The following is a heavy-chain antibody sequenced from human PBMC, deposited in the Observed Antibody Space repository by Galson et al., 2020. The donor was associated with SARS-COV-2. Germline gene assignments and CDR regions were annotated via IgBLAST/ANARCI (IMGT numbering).Heavy chain of an antibody. CDR1: GYTFTTYD. V-gene: IGHV1-8*01. CDR3: ARAPAYSYGWYGMDV. CDR2: MNPNSGNT. J-gene: IGHJ6*02. D-gene: IGHD3-16*01. Sequence: ASVKVSCKASGYTFTTYDINWVRQASGQGPEWMAWMNPNSGNTGFAQKFQGRITMTRNTSIATAYMELSSLRSEDTAVYYCARAPAYSYGWYGMDVWGQGTSVTVSS.